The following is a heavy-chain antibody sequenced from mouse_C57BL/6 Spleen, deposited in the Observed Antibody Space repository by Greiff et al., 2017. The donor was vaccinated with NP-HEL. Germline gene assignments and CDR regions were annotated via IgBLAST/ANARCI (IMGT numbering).Heavy chain of an antibody. V-gene: IGHV3-6*01. CDR3: ARVGYDLDY. J-gene: IGHJ2*01. D-gene: IGHD2-2*01. CDR2: ISYDGSN. CDR1: GYSITSGYY. Sequence: EVQLQESGPGLVKPSQSLSLTCSVTGYSITSGYYWNWIRQFPGNKLEWMGYISYDGSNNYNPSLKNRISITRDTSKNQFFLKLNSVTTEDTATYYCARVGYDLDYWGQGTTLTVSS.